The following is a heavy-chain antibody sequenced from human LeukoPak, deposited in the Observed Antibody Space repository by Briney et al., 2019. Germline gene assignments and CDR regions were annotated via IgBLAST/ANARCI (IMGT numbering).Heavy chain of an antibody. D-gene: IGHD2-2*01. CDR3: AREGYCSSTSCQNWFDP. CDR2: INHSGST. V-gene: IGHV4-34*01. Sequence: NTSETLSLTCAVYGGSLSGCYWSWIRQPPGKGLEWIGEINHSGSTNYNPSLKSRVTISVDTSKIQFSLKLSSVTAADTAVYYCAREGYCSSTSCQNWFDPWGQGTLVTVSS. CDR1: GGSLSGCY. J-gene: IGHJ5*02.